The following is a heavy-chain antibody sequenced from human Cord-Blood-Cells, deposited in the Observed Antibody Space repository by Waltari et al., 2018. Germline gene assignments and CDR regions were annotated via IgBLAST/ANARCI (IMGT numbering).Heavy chain of an antibody. CDR1: GFTFSSYA. V-gene: IGHV3-23*01. CDR3: ANGWGYDWFDP. Sequence: EVQLLESGGGLVQPGGSLRLSCAASGFTFSSYALSWVRQAPGKGLEWVSAISGSGGSTYYADSMKGRFTISRDNSKNTLYLQMNSLRAEDTAVYYCANGWGYDWFDPWGQGTLVTVSS. CDR2: ISGSGGST. J-gene: IGHJ5*02. D-gene: IGHD6-19*01.